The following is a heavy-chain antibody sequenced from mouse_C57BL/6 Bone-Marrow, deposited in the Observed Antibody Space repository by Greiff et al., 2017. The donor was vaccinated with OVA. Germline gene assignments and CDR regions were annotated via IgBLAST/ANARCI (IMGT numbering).Heavy chain of an antibody. D-gene: IGHD2-3*01. CDR1: GYTFTDHT. CDR2: IYPRDGST. Sequence: VQRVESDAELVKPGASVKISCKVSGYTFTDHTIHWMKQRPEQGLEWIGYIYPRDGSTKYNEKFKGKATLTADKSSSTAYMQLNSLTSEDSAVYFCARNYDGYFPWFAYWGQGTLVTVSA. J-gene: IGHJ3*01. CDR3: ARNYDGYFPWFAY. V-gene: IGHV1-78*01.